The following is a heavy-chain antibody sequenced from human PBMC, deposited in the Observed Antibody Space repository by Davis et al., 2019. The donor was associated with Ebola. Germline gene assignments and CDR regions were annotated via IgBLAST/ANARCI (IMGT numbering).Heavy chain of an antibody. CDR3: ARLWGGYPNFDY. V-gene: IGHV3-74*01. CDR2: INSDGSST. Sequence: GESLKISCAASGFTFSSYWMHWVRQAPGKGLVWVSRINSDGSSTSYADSVKGRFTISRDNAKNSLYLQMNSLRDEDTAVYYCARLWGGYPNFDYWGQGTLVTVSS. J-gene: IGHJ4*02. D-gene: IGHD5-12*01. CDR1: GFTFSSYW.